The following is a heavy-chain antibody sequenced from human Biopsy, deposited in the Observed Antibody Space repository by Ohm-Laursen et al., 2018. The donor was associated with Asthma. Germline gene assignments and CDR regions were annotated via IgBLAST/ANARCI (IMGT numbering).Heavy chain of an antibody. J-gene: IGHJ4*02. Sequence: GASVKVSCKSSGGTFSTFGISWVRQAPGQGLEWMGRIIPFYGTATYAQNFQGRLTPTADESTSTAYMELSSLRSEDTAVYFCARGYDGDYVQRHLPLAYWGQGTLVTVSS. V-gene: IGHV1-69*13. CDR3: ARGYDGDYVQRHLPLAY. D-gene: IGHD4-17*01. CDR2: IIPFYGTA. CDR1: GGTFSTFG.